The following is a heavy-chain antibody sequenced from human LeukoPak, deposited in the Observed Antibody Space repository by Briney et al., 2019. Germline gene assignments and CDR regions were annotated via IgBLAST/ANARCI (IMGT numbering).Heavy chain of an antibody. CDR3: ARIYGGNSNSAFDI. D-gene: IGHD4-23*01. CDR2: ISSSSSYI. CDR1: GYTFSRYS. J-gene: IGHJ3*02. V-gene: IGHV3-21*01. Sequence: GGSLRLSCAASGYTFSRYSMNWVRQAPGKGLEWVSSISSSSSYIYYADSVKGRFTISRDNAKNSLYLQMNSLRAEDTAVYYCARIYGGNSNSAFDIWGQGTMVTVSS.